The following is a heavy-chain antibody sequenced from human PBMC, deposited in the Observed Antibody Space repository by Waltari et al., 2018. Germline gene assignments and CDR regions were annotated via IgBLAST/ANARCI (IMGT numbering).Heavy chain of an antibody. Sequence: EVQLVESGGGLVQPGGSLRLSCAASGFTFSTYAMHWVRQAPGKGLEYVSSITSIGDTTYYANSVTGRFTISRDNSKNTLYLQMGSLRVDDMAVYYCARDKVGSADYWGQGTLVTVSS. CDR2: ITSIGDTT. J-gene: IGHJ4*02. V-gene: IGHV3-64*01. D-gene: IGHD1-26*01. CDR1: GFTFSTYA. CDR3: ARDKVGSADY.